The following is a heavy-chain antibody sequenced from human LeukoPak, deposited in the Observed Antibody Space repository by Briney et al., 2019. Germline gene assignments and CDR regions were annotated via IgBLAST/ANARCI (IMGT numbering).Heavy chain of an antibody. CDR3: ARDKEVAGAYVDPPYYYYYGMDV. V-gene: IGHV4-59*01. CDR1: GGSISSYY. J-gene: IGHJ6*02. D-gene: IGHD6-19*01. Sequence: SETLSLTCTVSGGSISSYYWSWLRQPPGKGLEWIGYIYYIGTTNYNPSLKSRVTISVDTSKNQFSLKLTSVTAADTAVYFCARDKEVAGAYVDPPYYYYYGMDVWGQGTTVTVSS. CDR2: IYYIGTT.